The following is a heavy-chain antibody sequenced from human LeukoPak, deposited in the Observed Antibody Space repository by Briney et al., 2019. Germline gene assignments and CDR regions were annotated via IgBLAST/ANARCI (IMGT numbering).Heavy chain of an antibody. D-gene: IGHD2-2*01. CDR3: AKDWWGSTSPLGAFDI. CDR2: ISGSGGST. CDR1: GFTFSSYA. J-gene: IGHJ3*02. Sequence: GGSLRLSCAASGFTFSSYAMSWVRQAPGKGLEWVSAISGSGGSTYYADSVKGRFTISRDNSKNTLYLQMNSLRAEDTAVYYCAKDWWGSTSPLGAFDIWGQGTMVTVSS. V-gene: IGHV3-23*01.